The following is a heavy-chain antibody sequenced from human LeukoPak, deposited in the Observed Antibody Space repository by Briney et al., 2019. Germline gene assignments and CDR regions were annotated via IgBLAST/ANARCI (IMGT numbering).Heavy chain of an antibody. Sequence: SETLSLTCTVSGGSISSCYWSWIRQPAGKGLEWIGRIYTSGSTNYNPSLKSRVTMSVDTSKNQFSLRLSSVNAADTAVYFCAREGTSGGLNWLDPWGQGTLVTVSS. V-gene: IGHV4-4*07. CDR3: AREGTSGGLNWLDP. D-gene: IGHD3-10*01. J-gene: IGHJ5*02. CDR1: GGSISSCY. CDR2: IYTSGST.